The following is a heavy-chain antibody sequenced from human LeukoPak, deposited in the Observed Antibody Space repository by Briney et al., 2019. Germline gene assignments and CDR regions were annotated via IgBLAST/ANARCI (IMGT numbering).Heavy chain of an antibody. D-gene: IGHD3-22*01. CDR3: ARVRYYYDSSGSSGYFDY. Sequence: NPSETLSLTCTVSGGSISSSSYYWGWIRQPPGKGLEWIGSIYYSGNTYYKPSLKSRVTISVDTSKNQFSLKLSSVTAADTAVYYCARVRYYYDSSGSSGYFDYWGQGTLVTVSS. CDR2: IYYSGNT. V-gene: IGHV4-39*07. J-gene: IGHJ4*02. CDR1: GGSISSSSYY.